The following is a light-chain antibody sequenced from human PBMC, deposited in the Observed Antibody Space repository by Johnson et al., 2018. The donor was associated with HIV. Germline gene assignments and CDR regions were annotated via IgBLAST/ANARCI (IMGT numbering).Light chain of an antibody. CDR1: SSNIGNNF. J-gene: IGLJ1*01. CDR2: ANN. V-gene: IGLV1-51*02. Sequence: QSVLTQPPSVSAAPGQKVTISCSGSSSNIGNNFVSWYQQLPGTAPKLLIYANNKRPSGIADRFSGSKSGATATLGITGLPTGDEADYYCGIWDASLSPLYVFGTGTTITVL. CDR3: GIWDASLSPLYV.